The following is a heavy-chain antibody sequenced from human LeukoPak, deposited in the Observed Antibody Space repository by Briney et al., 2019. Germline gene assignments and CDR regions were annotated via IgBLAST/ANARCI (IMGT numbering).Heavy chain of an antibody. CDR2: MNPNSGNT. V-gene: IGHV1-8*01. D-gene: IGHD3-3*01. J-gene: IGHJ3*02. Sequence: GASVKVSCKASGYTFTSYDINWVRQATGQGLEWMGWMNPNSGNTGYAQKFQGRVTMTRNTSISTAYMESSSLRSEDTAVYYCATILRFLDAFDIWGQGTMVTVSS. CDR3: ATILRFLDAFDI. CDR1: GYTFTSYD.